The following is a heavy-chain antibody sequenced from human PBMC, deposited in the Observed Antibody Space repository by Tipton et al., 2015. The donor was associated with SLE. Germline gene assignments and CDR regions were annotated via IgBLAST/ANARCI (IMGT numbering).Heavy chain of an antibody. D-gene: IGHD1-26*01. CDR1: GFTFSLYS. J-gene: IGHJ4*02. Sequence: GSLRLSCAASGFTFSLYSMNWVRQAPGEGLEWVSYISSSSSTIYYADSVKGRFTISRDNAKNSLYPQMNSLRAEDTAVYYCARVQSIVGAMDYWGQGIMVTVSS. CDR3: ARVQSIVGAMDY. V-gene: IGHV3-48*01. CDR2: ISSSSSTI.